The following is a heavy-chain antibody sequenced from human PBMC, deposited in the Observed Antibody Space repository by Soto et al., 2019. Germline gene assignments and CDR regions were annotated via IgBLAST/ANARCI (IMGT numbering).Heavy chain of an antibody. CDR1: GGTFSSYT. V-gene: IGHV1-69*02. Sequence: GASVKVSCKASGGTFSSYTISWVRQAPGRGLEWMGRIIPILGIANYAQKFQGRVTITADKSTSTAYMELSSLRSEDTAVYYCARSWVGSGSYYFEYWGKGTLVTVSS. J-gene: IGHJ4*02. CDR2: IIPILGIA. CDR3: ARSWVGSGSYYFEY. D-gene: IGHD3-10*01.